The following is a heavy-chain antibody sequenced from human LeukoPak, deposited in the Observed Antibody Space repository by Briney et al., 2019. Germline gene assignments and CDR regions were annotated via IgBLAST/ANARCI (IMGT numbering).Heavy chain of an antibody. CDR1: GFTFSDHY. J-gene: IGHJ2*01. V-gene: IGHV3-72*01. Sequence: PGGSLRLSCAASGFTFSDHYMDWVRQAPGKGLEWVGRTRNKANSYTTEYAASVKGRFTISRDDSKNSLYLQMNSLKTEDTAVYYCARDRLRTDWYFDLWGRGTLVTVFS. CDR2: TRNKANSYTT. D-gene: IGHD4-17*01. CDR3: ARDRLRTDWYFDL.